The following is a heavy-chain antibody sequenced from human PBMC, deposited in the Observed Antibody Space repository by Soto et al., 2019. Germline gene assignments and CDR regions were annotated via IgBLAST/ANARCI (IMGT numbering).Heavy chain of an antibody. CDR3: ARLALEESYYYYMDF. J-gene: IGHJ6*03. D-gene: IGHD6-6*01. V-gene: IGHV3-48*01. CDR1: GFSFSDYT. CDR2: VSSSGVSK. Sequence: GGSLRLSCAASGFSFSDYTMIWVRQAPGKGLEWVSYVSSSGVSKLYADSVKGRFTISRDNAKNSLYLQMNSLRGEDTAVYYCARLALEESYYYYMDFWGKGTTVTV.